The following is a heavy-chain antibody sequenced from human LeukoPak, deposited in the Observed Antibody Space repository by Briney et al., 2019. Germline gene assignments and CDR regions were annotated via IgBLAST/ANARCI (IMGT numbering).Heavy chain of an antibody. CDR3: ASSPGVGPIASLGY. D-gene: IGHD1-26*01. J-gene: IGHJ4*02. CDR2: VSYDGGNK. CDR1: GFTFSSYG. V-gene: IGHV3-30*03. Sequence: GGSLRLSCAASGFTFSSYGMHWVRQAPGKGLEWVAVVSYDGGNKYYADSVKGRFTISRDTSNNSLYLQMNSLRAEDTAVYYCASSPGVGPIASLGYWGQGTLVTVSS.